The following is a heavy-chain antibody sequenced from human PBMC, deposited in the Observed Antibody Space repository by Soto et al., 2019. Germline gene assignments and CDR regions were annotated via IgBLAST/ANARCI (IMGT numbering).Heavy chain of an antibody. CDR2: IRDRVHRYST. CDR3: VSLWSVTGSRDY. Sequence: EVQLVDSGGGLVQPGGSLRLSCAVSGLTFSDHYMGWVRQAPGQGLDWVGRIRDRVHRYSTEYAASVKGRFIISRDDSRTPLYLEMSSLKMEDTAVFYCVSLWSVTGSRDYWGRGTLVTVSS. CDR1: GLTFSDHY. D-gene: IGHD1-20*01. V-gene: IGHV3-72*01. J-gene: IGHJ4*02.